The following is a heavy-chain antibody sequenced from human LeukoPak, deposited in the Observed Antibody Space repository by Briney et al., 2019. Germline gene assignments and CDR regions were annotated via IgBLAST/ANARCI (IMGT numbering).Heavy chain of an antibody. J-gene: IGHJ4*02. CDR3: ARVDCSGGSCSFDY. CDR2: IYYSGST. Sequence: ETLSLTCTVSGGSISGFYWSWIRQPPGKGLEWIGYIYYSGSTNYNPSLKSRVTMSVDTSKNQFSLKLSSVTAADTAVYYCARVDCSGGSCSFDYRGQGTLVTVSS. V-gene: IGHV4-59*12. D-gene: IGHD2-15*01. CDR1: GGSISGFY.